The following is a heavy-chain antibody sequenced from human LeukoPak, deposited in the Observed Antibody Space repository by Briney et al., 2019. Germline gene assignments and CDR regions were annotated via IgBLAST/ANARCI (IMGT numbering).Heavy chain of an antibody. CDR2: FDPEDGET. J-gene: IGHJ6*03. D-gene: IGHD6-6*01. Sequence: ASVKVSCKVSGYTLTELSMHRVRQAPGKGLEWMGGFDPEDGETIYAQKFQGRVTMTEDTSTDTAYMELSSLRSEDTAVYYCANGHISSSLGRMKAYYYMDVWGKGTTVTVSS. CDR3: ANGHISSSLGRMKAYYYMDV. V-gene: IGHV1-24*01. CDR1: GYTLTELS.